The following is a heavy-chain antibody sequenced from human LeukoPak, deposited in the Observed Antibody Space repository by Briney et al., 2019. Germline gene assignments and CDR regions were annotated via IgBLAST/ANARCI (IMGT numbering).Heavy chain of an antibody. CDR1: GFTFSSYG. J-gene: IGHJ4*02. CDR2: ISNDGSNK. CDR3: AKDVDPFGSGSYVEGFDY. V-gene: IGHV3-30*18. Sequence: GRSLRLSCAASGFTFSSYGMHWARQPPAKGLGWEAVISNDGSNKYYADSVKGRFTISRDNSKNTLYLQMNSLRAEDTAVYYCAKDVDPFGSGSYVEGFDYWGQGTLVTVSS. D-gene: IGHD3-10*01.